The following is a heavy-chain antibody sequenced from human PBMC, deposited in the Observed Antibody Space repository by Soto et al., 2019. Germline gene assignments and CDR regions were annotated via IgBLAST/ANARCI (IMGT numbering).Heavy chain of an antibody. CDR1: GFTFSSYG. CDR3: AKDTPPYNWNYDGIDY. Sequence: GGSLRLSCAASGFTFSSYGMHWVRQAPGKGLEWVAVISYDGSNKYYADSVKGRFTISRDNSKNTLYLQMNSLRAEDTAVYYCAKDTPPYNWNYDGIDYWGQGTLVTVSS. CDR2: ISYDGSNK. D-gene: IGHD1-7*01. V-gene: IGHV3-30*18. J-gene: IGHJ4*02.